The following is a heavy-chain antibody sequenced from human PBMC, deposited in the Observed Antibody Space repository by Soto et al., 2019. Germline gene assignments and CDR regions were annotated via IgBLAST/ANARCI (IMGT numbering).Heavy chain of an antibody. J-gene: IGHJ5*02. CDR3: ARGLSKIFGVVYNWFDP. CDR1: GYTFTGYY. D-gene: IGHD3-3*01. V-gene: IGHV1-2*04. Sequence: ASVKVSCKASGYTFTGYYMHWVRQAPGQGLEWMGWINPNSGGTNYAQKFQGWVTMTRDTSISTAYMELSRLRSDDTAVYYCARGLSKIFGVVYNWFDPWGQGTLVTVSS. CDR2: INPNSGGT.